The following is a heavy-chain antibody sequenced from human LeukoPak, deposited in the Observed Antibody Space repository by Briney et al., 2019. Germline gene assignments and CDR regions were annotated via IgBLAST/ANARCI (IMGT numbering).Heavy chain of an antibody. J-gene: IGHJ5*02. V-gene: IGHV4-34*01. Sequence: NASETLSLTCAVYGGSFSGYYWSWIRQPPGKGLEWIGEINHSGSTNYNPSLKSRVTISVDTSKNQFSLKLSSVTAADTAVYYCAREAPQEGGYLPPLLRGKFDPWGQGTLVTVSS. D-gene: IGHD5-12*01. CDR1: GGSFSGYY. CDR3: AREAPQEGGYLPPLLRGKFDP. CDR2: INHSGST.